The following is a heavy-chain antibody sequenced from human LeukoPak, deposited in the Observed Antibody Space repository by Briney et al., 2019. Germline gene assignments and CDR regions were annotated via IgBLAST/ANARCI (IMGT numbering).Heavy chain of an antibody. CDR3: ASSLGIVGATAFDY. D-gene: IGHD1-26*01. CDR2: INPSGGST. V-gene: IGHV1-46*01. J-gene: IGHJ4*02. Sequence: ASVKVSCKASGYTFTSYYMHWVRQAPGQGLEWMGIINPSGGSTSYAQKFQGRVTMTRDMSTSTVYMELSSLRPEDTAVYYCASSLGIVGATAFDYWGQGTLVTVSS. CDR1: GYTFTSYY.